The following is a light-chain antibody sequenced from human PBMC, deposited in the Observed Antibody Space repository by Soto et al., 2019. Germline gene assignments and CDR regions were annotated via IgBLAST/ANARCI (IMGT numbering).Light chain of an antibody. CDR2: EVS. Sequence: LTQPASVSGSPGQSITISCTGTSSDVGGYNYVSWYQQHPGKAPKLMIYEVSNRPSGVSNRFSGSKSGNTASLTISGLQAEDEADYYCSSYTSSSTHYVFGTGTKVTV. CDR1: SSDVGGYNY. CDR3: SSYTSSSTHYV. J-gene: IGLJ1*01. V-gene: IGLV2-14*01.